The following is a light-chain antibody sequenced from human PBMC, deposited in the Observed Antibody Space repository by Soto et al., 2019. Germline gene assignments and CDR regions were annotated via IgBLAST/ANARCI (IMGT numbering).Light chain of an antibody. CDR2: DVS. J-gene: IGLJ1*01. CDR3: SSYTSSSTLYI. CDR1: SSDVGGYNY. V-gene: IGLV2-14*01. Sequence: QSALTQPASVSGSPGQSITISCTGTSSDVGGYNYVSLYQQHPGKAPKLMIYDVSNRPSGVSNRFSGSKSGNTASLTISGLQAEDEADYYCSSYTSSSTLYIVGTGTKVTVL.